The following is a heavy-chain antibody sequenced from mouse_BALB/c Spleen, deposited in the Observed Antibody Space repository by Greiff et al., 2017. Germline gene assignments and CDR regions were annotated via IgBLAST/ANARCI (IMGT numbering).Heavy chain of an antibody. D-gene: IGHD2-4*01. J-gene: IGHJ3*01. Sequence: DVHLVESGGGLVQPGGSLKLSCAASGFTFSSYGMSWVRQTPDKRLELVATINSNGGSTYYPDSVKGRFTISRDNAKNTLYLQMSSLKSEDTAMYYCARGVSTMITEAWFAYWGQGTLVTVSA. V-gene: IGHV5-6-3*01. CDR2: INSNGGST. CDR1: GFTFSSYG. CDR3: ARGVSTMITEAWFAY.